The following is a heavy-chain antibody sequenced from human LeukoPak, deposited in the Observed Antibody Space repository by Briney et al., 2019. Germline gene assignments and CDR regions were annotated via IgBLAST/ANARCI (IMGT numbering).Heavy chain of an antibody. CDR2: ISAYNGNT. V-gene: IGHV1-18*01. CDR1: GYTFTSYG. Sequence: GASVKVSCKASGYTFTSYGISWVRPAPGQGLEWMGWISAYNGNTNYAQKLQGRVTMTTDTSTSTAYMELRSLRSDDTAVYYCARDQGRIFGVDHDAFDIWGQGTMVTVSS. CDR3: ARDQGRIFGVDHDAFDI. J-gene: IGHJ3*02. D-gene: IGHD3-3*01.